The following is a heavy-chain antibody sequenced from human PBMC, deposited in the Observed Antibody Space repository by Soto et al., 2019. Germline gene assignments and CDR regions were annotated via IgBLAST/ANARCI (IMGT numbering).Heavy chain of an antibody. CDR2: IKEDGSDK. V-gene: IGHV3-7*01. CDR1: GFTFNNYW. J-gene: IGHJ4*02. CDR3: ARGGSESDY. Sequence: EVQLVESGGGLVQPGGSLRLSCAASGFTFNNYWMTWVRQAPGRGLEWVANIKEDGSDKNYVDSVKGRFTISRDNAKISLYLQMNSLRADDTALYYCARGGSESDYWGQGTLVTVSS.